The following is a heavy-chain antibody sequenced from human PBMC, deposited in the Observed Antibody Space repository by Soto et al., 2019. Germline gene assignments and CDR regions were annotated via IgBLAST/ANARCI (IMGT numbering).Heavy chain of an antibody. Sequence: SETLSLTCTVSGGSISSSSYYWGWIRQPPGKGLEWIGSIYYSGSTYYNPSLKSRVTISVDMSKHQFSLKLSSVTAADTAVYFCARLYSSSSRGGDYYYGMDVWGQGTTVTVSS. V-gene: IGHV4-39*01. J-gene: IGHJ6*02. D-gene: IGHD6-6*01. CDR2: IYYSGST. CDR1: GGSISSSSYY. CDR3: ARLYSSSSRGGDYYYGMDV.